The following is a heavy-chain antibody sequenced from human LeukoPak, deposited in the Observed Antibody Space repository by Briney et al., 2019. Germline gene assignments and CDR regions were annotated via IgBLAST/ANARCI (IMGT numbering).Heavy chain of an antibody. Sequence: SVKVSFTASGGTFSIYAISWVRQAPGQGREWIGGIIPIFGTANYAQKFQGRVTITADKSTSTAYMELSSLRSEDTAVYYCARGYSSGWTNYYYYYYMDVWGKGTTVTVSS. D-gene: IGHD6-19*01. V-gene: IGHV1-69*06. CDR1: GGTFSIYA. CDR2: IIPIFGTA. CDR3: ARGYSSGWTNYYYYYYMDV. J-gene: IGHJ6*03.